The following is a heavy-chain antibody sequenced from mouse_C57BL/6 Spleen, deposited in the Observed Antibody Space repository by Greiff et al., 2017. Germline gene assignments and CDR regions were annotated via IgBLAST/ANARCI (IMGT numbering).Heavy chain of an antibody. Sequence: EVKVVESEGGLVQPGSSMKLSCTASGFTFSDYYMAWVRQVPEKGLEWVANINYDGSSTYYLDSLKSRFIISRDNAKNILYLQMSSLKSEDTATYESGGYDDYWYFDVWGTGTTVTVSS. CDR2: INYDGSST. V-gene: IGHV5-16*01. CDR3: GGYDDYWYFDV. J-gene: IGHJ1*03. CDR1: GFTFSDYY. D-gene: IGHD2-3*01.